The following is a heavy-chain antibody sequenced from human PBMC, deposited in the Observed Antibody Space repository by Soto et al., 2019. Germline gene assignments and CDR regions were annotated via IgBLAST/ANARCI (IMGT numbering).Heavy chain of an antibody. Sequence: LRLSCAASGFTFDDYAMHWVRQAPGKGLEWVSGISWNSGSIGYADSVKGRFTISRDNAKNSLYLQMNRLRAEDTALYYCAKDPRFGGSLHGYNWFDPWGQGTLVTVSS. J-gene: IGHJ5*02. CDR3: AKDPRFGGSLHGYNWFDP. V-gene: IGHV3-9*01. D-gene: IGHD2-15*01. CDR1: GFTFDDYA. CDR2: ISWNSGSI.